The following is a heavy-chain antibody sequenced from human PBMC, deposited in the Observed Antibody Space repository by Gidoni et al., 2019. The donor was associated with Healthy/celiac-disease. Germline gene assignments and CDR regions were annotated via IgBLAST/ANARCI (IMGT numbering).Heavy chain of an antibody. D-gene: IGHD6-19*01. CDR1: GFTFSSYG. V-gene: IGHV3-30*18. J-gene: IGHJ4*02. CDR2: ISYDGSNK. CDR3: AKDQGGSGWDCDY. Sequence: QVQLVESGGGVVQPGRSLSLSCAASGFTFSSYGMHWVRQAPGKGLEWVAVISYDGSNKYYADSVKGRFTISRDNSKNTLYLQMNSLRAEDTAVYYCAKDQGGSGWDCDYWGQGTLVTVSS.